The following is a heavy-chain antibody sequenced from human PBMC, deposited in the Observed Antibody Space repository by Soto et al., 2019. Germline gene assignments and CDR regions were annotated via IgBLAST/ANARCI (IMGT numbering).Heavy chain of an antibody. V-gene: IGHV3-30-3*01. Sequence: GGSLRLSCAASGFTFSSYAMHWVRQAPGKGLEWVAVISYDGSNKYYADSVKGRFTISRDNSKNTLYLQMNSLRAEDTAVYYCARDGAYCSGGSCYRHYYYYGMDVWGQGTTVTVSS. CDR2: ISYDGSNK. J-gene: IGHJ6*02. CDR1: GFTFSSYA. CDR3: ARDGAYCSGGSCYRHYYYYGMDV. D-gene: IGHD2-15*01.